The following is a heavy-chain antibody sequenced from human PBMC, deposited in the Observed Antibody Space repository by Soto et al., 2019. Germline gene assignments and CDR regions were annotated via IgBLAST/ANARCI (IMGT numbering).Heavy chain of an antibody. CDR2: LSGSGSGS. D-gene: IGHD3-22*01. CDR1: GFPFSRYS. CDR3: AKAPISLDGSGYYFASFDY. J-gene: IGHJ4*01. Sequence: GGSLSLSCASSGFPFSRYSMNLVRPAPGKGLEWVSTLSGSGSGSYYPDSLRGRFTISRDNSKNTLYLQMNNLRAEDTAVYYCAKAPISLDGSGYYFASFDYWGHGTRVTVSS. V-gene: IGHV3-23*01.